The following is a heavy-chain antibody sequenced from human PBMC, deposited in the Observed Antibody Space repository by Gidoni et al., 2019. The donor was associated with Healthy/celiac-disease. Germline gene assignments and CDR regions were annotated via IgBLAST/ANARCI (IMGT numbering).Heavy chain of an antibody. V-gene: IGHV3-23*01. D-gene: IGHD1-26*01. Sequence: EVQLLESGGGLVKPGGSLILSCAASGFTFSSYAMSWVRQAPGKGLGWVSAISGSGGSTYYADSGKGRFTISRDNSKNTLYLQMNSLRAEDTAVYYCAKMHPFGGASTDYWGQGTLVTVSS. CDR3: AKMHPFGGASTDY. J-gene: IGHJ4*02. CDR1: GFTFSSYA. CDR2: ISGSGGST.